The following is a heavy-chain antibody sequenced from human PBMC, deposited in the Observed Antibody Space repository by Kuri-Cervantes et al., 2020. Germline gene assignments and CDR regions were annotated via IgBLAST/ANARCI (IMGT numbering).Heavy chain of an antibody. CDR1: GFTFSSCW. Sequence: GESLKISCAASGFTFSSCWMSWVRQAPGRGLEWVANIKQDGSEKYYLDSVKGRFTISRDNSKNSLYLQMNSLKAEDTAVYYCAKVARSSGYYYEFDYWGQGTLVTVSS. CDR3: AKVARSSGYYYEFDY. J-gene: IGHJ4*02. D-gene: IGHD3-22*01. V-gene: IGHV3-7*01. CDR2: IKQDGSEK.